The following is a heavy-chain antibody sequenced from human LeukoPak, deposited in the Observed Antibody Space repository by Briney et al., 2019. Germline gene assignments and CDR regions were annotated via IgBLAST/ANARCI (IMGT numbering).Heavy chain of an antibody. CDR1: GGSISSYY. CDR2: IYYSGST. V-gene: IGHV4-59*05. CDR3: ARHGSYYYDSKGDFDY. D-gene: IGHD3-22*01. Sequence: SETLSLTCTVSGGSISSYYWSWIRQPPGKGLEWIGSIYYSGSTYYNPSLKSRVTISVDTSKNQFSLKLSSVTAADTAVYYCARHGSYYYDSKGDFDYWGQGTLVTVSS. J-gene: IGHJ4*02.